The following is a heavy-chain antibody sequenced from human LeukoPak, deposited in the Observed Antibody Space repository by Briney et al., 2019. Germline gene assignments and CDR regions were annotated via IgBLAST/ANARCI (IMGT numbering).Heavy chain of an antibody. Sequence: GGSLRLSCAASGFTFSSYAMSWVRQAPGKGLEWVSAISGSGVSTYYADSVKGRFTISRDNSKNTLYLQMNSLRAEDTAEYYCAPGDIAAAPFDYWGQGTLVTVSS. CDR2: ISGSGVST. CDR3: APGDIAAAPFDY. D-gene: IGHD6-13*01. V-gene: IGHV3-23*01. J-gene: IGHJ4*02. CDR1: GFTFSSYA.